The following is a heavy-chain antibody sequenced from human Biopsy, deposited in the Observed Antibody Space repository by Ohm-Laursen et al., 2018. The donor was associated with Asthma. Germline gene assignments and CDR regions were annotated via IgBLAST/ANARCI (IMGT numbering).Heavy chain of an antibody. CDR1: GGTFSRYA. D-gene: IGHD4-17*01. V-gene: IGHV1-69*13. CDR3: AREFSTVDYGYYYFAMDV. J-gene: IGHJ6*02. Sequence: ASVKVSCKASGGTFSRYAISWVRQAPGQGLEWMGGIITVFGKSNYAQKFQGRVTFTADGSTSSAYMELSSLTSEDSAVYYCAREFSTVDYGYYYFAMDVWGQGTTVTVSS. CDR2: IITVFGKS.